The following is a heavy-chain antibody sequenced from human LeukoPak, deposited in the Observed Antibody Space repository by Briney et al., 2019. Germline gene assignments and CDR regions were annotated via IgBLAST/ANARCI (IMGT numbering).Heavy chain of an antibody. D-gene: IGHD2-2*01. J-gene: IGHJ3*02. V-gene: IGHV1-18*04. CDR3: ARWYCSSTSCYAGAFDM. Sequence: ASVKVSCKASGYTFTNYGISWVRQAPGQGLEWTGWISPYNDYTNYAQKLQGRVTMTTDTSTSTGYMELRSLRSDDTAVYYCARWYCSSTSCYAGAFDMWGQRTMVTVSS. CDR1: GYTFTNYG. CDR2: ISPYNDYT.